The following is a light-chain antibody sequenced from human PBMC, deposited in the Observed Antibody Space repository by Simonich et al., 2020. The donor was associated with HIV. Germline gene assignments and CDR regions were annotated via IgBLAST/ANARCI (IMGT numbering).Light chain of an antibody. CDR1: QYISSY. Sequence: DIQLTQSPSSLSASVGDRVTITCRASQYISSYLNWYQQKPGKAPKLLISAASSLQSGVPSRFSGSGAGTDFTLTISSLQPEDFATYFCQQSYSTPWTFGQGTKVEIK. V-gene: IGKV1-39*01. CDR3: QQSYSTPWT. J-gene: IGKJ1*01. CDR2: AAS.